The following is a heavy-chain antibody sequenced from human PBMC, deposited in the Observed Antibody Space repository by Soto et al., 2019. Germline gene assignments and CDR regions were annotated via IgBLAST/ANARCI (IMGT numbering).Heavy chain of an antibody. CDR3: AREAHFYGRSDVYDI. D-gene: IGHD3-10*02. V-gene: IGHV3-21*01. CDR2: IDSSSNYI. CDR1: GFTFSIYS. Sequence: DVQLVESGGGLVKPGGSLRLSCAASGFTFSIYSMTWVRQAPGKGLEWVASIDSSSNYIYYADSMRGRFTISGDSAKNSVFLEMNSLRADDTAVYYCAREAHFYGRSDVYDIWGQGTMVTVSS. J-gene: IGHJ3*02.